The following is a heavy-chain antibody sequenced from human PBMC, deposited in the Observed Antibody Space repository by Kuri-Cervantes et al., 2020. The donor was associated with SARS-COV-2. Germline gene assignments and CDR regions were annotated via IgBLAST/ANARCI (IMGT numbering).Heavy chain of an antibody. CDR3: ARERGSWYVPLRTYYYYYMDV. CDR1: GYTFTRYG. D-gene: IGHD6-13*01. J-gene: IGHJ6*03. CDR2: ISAYNGNT. V-gene: IGHV1-18*01. Sequence: ASVKVSCRASGYTFTRYGISWVRQAPGQGLEWMGWISAYNGNTNYAQKLQGRVTMTTDTSTSTAYMELRSLRSDDTAVYYCARERGSWYVPLRTYYYYYMDVWGKGTTVTVSS.